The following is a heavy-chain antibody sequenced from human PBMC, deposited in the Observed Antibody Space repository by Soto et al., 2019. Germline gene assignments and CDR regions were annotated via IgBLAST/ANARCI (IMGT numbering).Heavy chain of an antibody. CDR3: AGQGMVAAHREFDP. Sequence: QVQLQESGPGLVKPSGTLSLTCAVSSGTISSSNGWPWVRQPPGAGLEWIGEINQRGRPNDTPPLRSRVTISVDKSKSQCFLKLSSVTAADTAIYYCAGQGMVAAHREFDPWGQGTLVTVSS. CDR1: SGTISSSNG. V-gene: IGHV4-4*02. CDR2: INQRGRP. J-gene: IGHJ5*02. D-gene: IGHD2-15*01.